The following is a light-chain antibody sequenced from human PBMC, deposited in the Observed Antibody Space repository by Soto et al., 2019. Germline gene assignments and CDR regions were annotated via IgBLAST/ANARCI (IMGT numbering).Light chain of an antibody. Sequence: EIVLTQSPGTLSLSPGERATLSCRASQSVSSSYLAWYQQKPGPAPRLLIYGASSRATGLPDRFSGSGYGTDFPLTSSRLEPDDLAGYYCQQYGSSQTFGQGTKVEIK. V-gene: IGKV3-20*01. CDR2: GAS. CDR3: QQYGSSQT. CDR1: QSVSSSY. J-gene: IGKJ1*01.